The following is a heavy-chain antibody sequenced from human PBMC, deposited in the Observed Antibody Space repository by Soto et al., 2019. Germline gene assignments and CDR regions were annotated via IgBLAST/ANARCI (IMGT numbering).Heavy chain of an antibody. V-gene: IGHV3-74*01. J-gene: IGHJ6*02. Sequence: GGSLRLSCTASGFSFSDYDMHWVRQAPGKGLEWVSHITSGGGSTNYADSVKDRFTISRDNAKSTLYLQMNSLRAEDTAVYFCARDNSYGMDVWGQGTTVTVSS. CDR3: ARDNSYGMDV. CDR1: GFSFSDYD. CDR2: ITSGGGST.